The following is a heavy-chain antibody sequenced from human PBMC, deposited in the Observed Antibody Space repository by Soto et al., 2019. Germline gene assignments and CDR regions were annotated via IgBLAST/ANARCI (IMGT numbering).Heavy chain of an antibody. V-gene: IGHV4-59*01. CDR3: ARVSPQSGYDLDYYYYMDV. J-gene: IGHJ6*03. D-gene: IGHD5-12*01. Sequence: QVQLQESGPGLVKPSETLSLTCTVSGGSISSYYWSWIRQPPGKGLEWIGYIYYSGSTNYNPSLKSRVTISVDTSKNQFSLKLSSVTAADTAVYYCARVSPQSGYDLDYYYYMDVWGKGTTVTVSS. CDR1: GGSISSYY. CDR2: IYYSGST.